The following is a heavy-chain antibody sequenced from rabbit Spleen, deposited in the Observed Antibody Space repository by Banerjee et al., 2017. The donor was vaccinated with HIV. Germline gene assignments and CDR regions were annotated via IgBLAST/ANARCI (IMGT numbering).Heavy chain of an antibody. J-gene: IGHJ6*01. Sequence: QEQLEETGGGLVQPGGSLTLSCKASGFDFSNYYITWVRQAPGKGLEWIGYIDPVLGSTYYANWVNGRFPISRHKAQNTVFLQMTSLTAADTATYFCARVGGVGVYGYATLWGPGTLVTVS. D-gene: IGHD6-1*01. V-gene: IGHV1S47*01. CDR1: GFDFSNYY. CDR2: IDPVLGST. CDR3: ARVGGVGVYGYATL.